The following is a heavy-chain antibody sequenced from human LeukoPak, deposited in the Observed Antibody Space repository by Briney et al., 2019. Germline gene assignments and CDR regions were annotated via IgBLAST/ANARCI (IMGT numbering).Heavy chain of an antibody. CDR3: ARGRGCSGGSCYYADY. J-gene: IGHJ4*02. V-gene: IGHV1-8*02. CDR2: MNPNSGNT. D-gene: IGHD2-15*01. Sequence: ASVKVSCKASGYTFTGYYMHWVRQAPGQGLEWMGWMNPNSGNTGYAQKFQGRVTMTRNTSISTAYMELSSLRSEDTAVYYCARGRGCSGGSCYYADYWGQGTLVTVSS. CDR1: GYTFTGYY.